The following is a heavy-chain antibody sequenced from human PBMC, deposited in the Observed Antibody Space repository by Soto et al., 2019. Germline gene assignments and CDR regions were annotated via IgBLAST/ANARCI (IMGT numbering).Heavy chain of an antibody. V-gene: IGHV5-51*01. CDR1: GYSFTSYW. J-gene: IGHJ4*02. CDR2: IYPGDSDT. D-gene: IGHD2-15*01. Sequence: GGSLRLSCKGSGYSFTSYWIGWVRQMPGKGLEWMGIIYPGDSDTRYSPSFQGQVTISADKSISTAYLQWSSLKASDTAMYYCATLVVAEGFDYFDYWGQGTLVTVSS. CDR3: ATLVVAEGFDYFDY.